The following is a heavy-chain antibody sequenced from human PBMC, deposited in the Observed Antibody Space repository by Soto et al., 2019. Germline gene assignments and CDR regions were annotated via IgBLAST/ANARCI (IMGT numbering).Heavy chain of an antibody. J-gene: IGHJ5*02. CDR3: ARKPALGYCSGGSCYSGWFDP. D-gene: IGHD2-15*01. V-gene: IGHV4-59*08. CDR1: GGSISSYY. CDR2: IYYSGST. Sequence: QVQLQESGPGLVKPSETLSLTCTVSGGSISSYYWSWIRQPPGKGLEWIGYIYYSGSTNYNPSLKRRVTISVDTSKNQFSLKLSSVTAADTAVYYCARKPALGYCSGGSCYSGWFDPWGQGTLVTVSS.